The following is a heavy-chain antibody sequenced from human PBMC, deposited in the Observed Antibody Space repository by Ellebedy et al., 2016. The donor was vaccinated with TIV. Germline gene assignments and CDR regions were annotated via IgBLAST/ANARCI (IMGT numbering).Heavy chain of an antibody. V-gene: IGHV1-3*01. D-gene: IGHD3-16*01. CDR1: GYTFTSYG. CDR3: ARGLGLRIYYYYGMDV. CDR2: INAGNGNT. Sequence: ASVKVSCXASGYTFTSYGISWVRQAPGQRLEWMGWINAGNGNTKYSQKFQGRVTITRDTSASTAYMELSSLRSEDTAVYYCARGLGLRIYYYYGMDVWGQGTTVTVSS. J-gene: IGHJ6*02.